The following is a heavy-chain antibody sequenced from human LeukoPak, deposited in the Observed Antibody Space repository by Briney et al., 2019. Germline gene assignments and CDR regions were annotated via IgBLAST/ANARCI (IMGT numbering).Heavy chain of an antibody. V-gene: IGHV1-18*01. J-gene: IGHJ3*02. Sequence: ASVTVSSTASGYTLTNNGITWVRQAPGQGLEWMGWISAYTGNTNYAQKLQGRVTMTTDTSTSTAYMELRSLRSDDTAVYYCAGYSYGYDAFDIWGQGTMVTVSS. D-gene: IGHD5-18*01. CDR1: GYTLTNNG. CDR2: ISAYTGNT. CDR3: AGYSYGYDAFDI.